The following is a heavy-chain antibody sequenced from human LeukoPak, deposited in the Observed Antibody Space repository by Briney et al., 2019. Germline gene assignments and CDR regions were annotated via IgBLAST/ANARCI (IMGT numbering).Heavy chain of an antibody. CDR2: IRSKANSYAT. CDR1: GFTFSGSA. J-gene: IGHJ3*02. CDR3: KTDYHDSIERAFDI. Sequence: PGRSLRLSCAASGFTFSGSAMHWVRQASGKGLEWVVRIRSKANSYATAYAASVKGRFTISRDDSKNTAYLQMNSLKTEDTAVYYCKTDYHDSIERAFDIWGQGTMVTVSS. V-gene: IGHV3-73*01. D-gene: IGHD3-22*01.